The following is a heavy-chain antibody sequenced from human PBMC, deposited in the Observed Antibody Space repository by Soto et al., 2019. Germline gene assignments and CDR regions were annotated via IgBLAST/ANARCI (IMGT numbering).Heavy chain of an antibody. J-gene: IGHJ5*02. V-gene: IGHV3-21*01. CDR1: GFTFNTYD. Sequence: EVQLVESGGGLVKPGGFLRLSGAASGFTFNTYDMNWVRQAPGKGLEWVSSITASSAYIYYADSVRGRITISRDNAKNSLFLQMHSLTAEDTAVYYCVRSGTARLLRHSWFDTWGQGTLVTVSS. D-gene: IGHD2-21*01. CDR2: ITASSAYI. CDR3: VRSGTARLLRHSWFDT.